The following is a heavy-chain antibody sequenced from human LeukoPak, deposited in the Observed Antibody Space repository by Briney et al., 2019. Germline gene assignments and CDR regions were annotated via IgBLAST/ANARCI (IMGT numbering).Heavy chain of an antibody. CDR3: AKDDGDGGHFDY. CDR2: ISYDGHNT. Sequence: GGSLRLSCAASGFTFSIYNIHWVRQAPGQRLEWVAVISYDGHNTDYGDSMKGRFTISRDNSKNTLYLQMNSLRPEDTAVYYCAKDDGDGGHFDYWGQGTLVTVSS. J-gene: IGHJ4*02. V-gene: IGHV3-30*18. D-gene: IGHD4-23*01. CDR1: GFTFSIYN.